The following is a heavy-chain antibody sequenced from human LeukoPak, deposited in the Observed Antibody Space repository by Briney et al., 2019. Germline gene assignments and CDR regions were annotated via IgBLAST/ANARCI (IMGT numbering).Heavy chain of an antibody. CDR3: ARVEGDSYGSGTYHRYFDY. Sequence: HPGGSLRLSCAASGFMFSTYWMTWVRQAPGKGLEWVAIIKQDGSEKYYVDSVKGRFTISRNNAENSLYLQMSSLRAEDTAVYYCARVEGDSYGSGTYHRYFDYLGQGTLVTVSS. J-gene: IGHJ4*02. CDR2: IKQDGSEK. D-gene: IGHD3-10*01. V-gene: IGHV3-7*01. CDR1: GFMFSTYW.